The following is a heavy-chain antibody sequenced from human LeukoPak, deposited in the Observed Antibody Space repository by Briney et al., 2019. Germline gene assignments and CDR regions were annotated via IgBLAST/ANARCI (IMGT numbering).Heavy chain of an antibody. J-gene: IGHJ4*02. Sequence: PGGSLRLSCAASGFTFSSYAMSWVRQAPGKGLEWVSGISWNSGSIGYADSVKGRFTISRDNAKNSLYLQMNSLRAEDTALYYCAKGIYYYDSSGYYYDYWGQGTLVTVSS. V-gene: IGHV3-9*01. CDR2: ISWNSGSI. D-gene: IGHD3-22*01. CDR3: AKGIYYYDSSGYYYDY. CDR1: GFTFSSYA.